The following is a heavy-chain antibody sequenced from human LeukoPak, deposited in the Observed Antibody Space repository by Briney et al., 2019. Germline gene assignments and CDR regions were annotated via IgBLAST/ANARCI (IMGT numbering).Heavy chain of an antibody. CDR2: FDPEDGET. J-gene: IGHJ3*01. CDR3: ATKPYYDFWSGYWGEL. Sequence: ASVKVSCKASGYTFTGYYMHWVRQAPGKGLEWMGGFDPEDGETIYAQKFQGRVTMTEDTSTDTAYMELSSLRSEDTAVYYCATKPYYDFWSGYWGELWGQGTMVTVSS. CDR1: GYTFTGYY. V-gene: IGHV1-24*01. D-gene: IGHD3-3*01.